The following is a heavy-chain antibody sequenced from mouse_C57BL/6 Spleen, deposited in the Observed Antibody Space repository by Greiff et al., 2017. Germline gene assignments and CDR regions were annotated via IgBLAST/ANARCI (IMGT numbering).Heavy chain of an antibody. CDR2: ISSGGDYI. V-gene: IGHV5-9-1*02. Sequence: EVQGVESGEGLVKPGGSLKLSCAASGFTFSSYAMSWVRQTPEKRLEWVAYISSGGDYIYYADTVKGRFTISRDNARNTLYLQMSSLKSEDTAMYYCTRNYYGPSYAMDYWGQGTSVTVAS. J-gene: IGHJ4*01. D-gene: IGHD1-1*01. CDR1: GFTFSSYA. CDR3: TRNYYGPSYAMDY.